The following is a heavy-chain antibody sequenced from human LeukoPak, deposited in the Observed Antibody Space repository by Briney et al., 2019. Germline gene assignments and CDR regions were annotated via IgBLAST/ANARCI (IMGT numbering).Heavy chain of an antibody. V-gene: IGHV3-30*01. CDR2: ISYDGSNK. J-gene: IGHJ3*02. CDR3: ARGPGPIAGAKNPFDI. CDR1: GFTFSAYT. Sequence: GGSRRLSCAASGFTFSAYTMHWVRQAPGKGLEWVAVISYDGSNKYYADSVKGRFTISGDKSKDTLYLQMNSLRPEDTAVYYCARGPGPIAGAKNPFDIWGQGTMVTVSS. D-gene: IGHD1-26*01.